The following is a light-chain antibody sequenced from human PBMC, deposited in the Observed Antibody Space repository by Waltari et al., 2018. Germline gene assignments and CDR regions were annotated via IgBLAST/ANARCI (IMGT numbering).Light chain of an antibody. J-gene: IGKJ4*01. CDR2: EAS. CDR3: QQYNDWPPLT. Sequence: EIVMTQSPGTLSVSPGDRVTLSCRASQSASTKLAWYHKKPGQPPRPLIYEASMRATGIPTRFSGSGSGTEFTLTISSLQSEDFAVYLCQQYNDWPPLTFGGGTKVEIK. CDR1: QSASTK. V-gene: IGKV3-15*01.